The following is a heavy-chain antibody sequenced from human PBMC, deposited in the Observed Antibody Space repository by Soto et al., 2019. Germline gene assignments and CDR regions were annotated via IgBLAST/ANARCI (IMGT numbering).Heavy chain of an antibody. J-gene: IGHJ4*02. Sequence: EVQLLESGGGLVQPGGSRRLSCAASGFTFRDYGMSWVRQAPGKGLEWVSGISGGATYYADSVKGRFVISRDDSKNTRYLEMDSLRVEDTAVYYCTKDSGWTSADWGQGTLVTGSS. CDR1: GFTFRDYG. CDR3: TKDSGWTSAD. D-gene: IGHD3-10*01. V-gene: IGHV3-23*01. CDR2: ISGGAT.